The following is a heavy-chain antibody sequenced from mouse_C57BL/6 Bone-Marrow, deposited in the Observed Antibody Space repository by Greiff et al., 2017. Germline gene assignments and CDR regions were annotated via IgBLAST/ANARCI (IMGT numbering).Heavy chain of an antibody. Sequence: EVKVEESGPGLVKPSQSLSLTCSVTGYSITSGYYWNWIRQFPGNKLEWMGYISYDGSNNYNPSLKNRISITRDTSKNQFFLKLNSVTTEDTATYYCAREGIYYDYDWFAYWGQGTLVTVSA. CDR3: AREGIYYDYDWFAY. CDR2: ISYDGSN. D-gene: IGHD2-4*01. V-gene: IGHV3-6*01. J-gene: IGHJ3*01. CDR1: GYSITSGYY.